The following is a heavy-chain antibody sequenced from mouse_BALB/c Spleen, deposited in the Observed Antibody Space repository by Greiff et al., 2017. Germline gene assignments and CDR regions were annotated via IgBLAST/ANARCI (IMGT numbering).Heavy chain of an antibody. CDR1: GYSITSDYA. CDR3: ARKGKWLTFDY. CDR2: ISYSGST. J-gene: IGHJ2*01. Sequence: DVQLVESGPGLVKPSQSLSLTCTVTGYSITSDYAWNWIRQFPGNKLEWMGYISYSGSTSYNPSLKSRISITRDTSKNQFFLQLNSVTTEDTATYYCARKGKWLTFDYWGQGTTLTVSS. D-gene: IGHD2-2*01. V-gene: IGHV3-2*02.